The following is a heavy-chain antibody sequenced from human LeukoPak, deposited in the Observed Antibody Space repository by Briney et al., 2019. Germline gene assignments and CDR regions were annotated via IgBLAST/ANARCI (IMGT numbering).Heavy chain of an antibody. CDR3: ARDWLGYYDY. V-gene: IGHV4-39*07. D-gene: IGHD6-19*01. CDR2: IYYGGST. Sequence: SETLSLTCTVSGGSISSSSYYWGWIRQPPGKGLEWIGYIYYGGSTYYNPSLKSRVTMSVDTSKNQFSLRLDSVTAADTAVYYGARDWLGYYDYWGQGTLVTVSS. J-gene: IGHJ4*02. CDR1: GGSISSSSYY.